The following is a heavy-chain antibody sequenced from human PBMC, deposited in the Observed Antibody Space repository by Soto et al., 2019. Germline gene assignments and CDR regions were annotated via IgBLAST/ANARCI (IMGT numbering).Heavy chain of an antibody. CDR3: ARSPLGFWSGYSGYYYYGKDV. D-gene: IGHD3-3*01. CDR2: ISSSGSTI. V-gene: IGHV3-48*03. J-gene: IGHJ6*02. CDR1: GLTISSYG. Sequence: WGSLRLWWAVSGLTISSYGRRCVLQAPGKGLEWVSYISSSGSTIYYADAVKGRFTISRDNAKNSLYLQMNSLRAEYKAVYYCARSPLGFWSGYSGYYYYGKDVWRQGTADSVS.